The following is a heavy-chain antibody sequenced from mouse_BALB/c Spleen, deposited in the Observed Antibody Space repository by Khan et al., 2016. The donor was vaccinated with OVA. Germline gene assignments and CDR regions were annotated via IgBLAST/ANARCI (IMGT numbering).Heavy chain of an antibody. CDR1: GSSITSAYS. V-gene: IGHV3-1*02. J-gene: IGHJ2*01. D-gene: IGHD1-1*01. CDR2: IHSSGIT. Sequence: QLEESGPDLVKPSQSLSLTCTVTGSSITSAYSWHWVRQFPGNKLEWMGYIHSSGITNYNPSLKSRISITRDTSKNQFFLQLNSVTTEDTATYYCARFDGRRAFDCWGQGSTLTVSA. CDR3: ARFDGRRAFDC.